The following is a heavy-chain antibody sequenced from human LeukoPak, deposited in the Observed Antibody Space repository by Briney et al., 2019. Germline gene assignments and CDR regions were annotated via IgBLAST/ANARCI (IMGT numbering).Heavy chain of an antibody. CDR1: GGSISSRSYY. Sequence: PSETLSLTCTVSGGSISSRSYYWGWIRQPPGKGLEWIGNIYYNGSTYYNPSLKSRVTISVDTSKNQFSLKLSSVTAADTAVYYCARRTIAAAGTRNPSYSFDYWGQGTLVTVSS. J-gene: IGHJ4*02. CDR2: IYYNGST. D-gene: IGHD6-13*01. CDR3: ARRTIAAAGTRNPSYSFDY. V-gene: IGHV4-39*07.